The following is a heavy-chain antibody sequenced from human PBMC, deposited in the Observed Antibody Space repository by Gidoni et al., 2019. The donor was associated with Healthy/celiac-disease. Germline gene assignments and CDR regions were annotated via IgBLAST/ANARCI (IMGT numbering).Heavy chain of an antibody. CDR3: ARTGIAAAEGFGVDYYYYGMDV. Sequence: QLQLVESVGGVVQPGRSLILSCAASGFTFSSCGMHWVRQAPGKGLEWVAVISYDGSNKYYADSVKGRFTISRDNSKNTLYLQMNSLRAEDTAVYYCARTGIAAAEGFGVDYYYYGMDVWGQGTTVTVSS. CDR1: GFTFSSCG. D-gene: IGHD6-13*01. J-gene: IGHJ6*02. CDR2: ISYDGSNK. V-gene: IGHV3-30*03.